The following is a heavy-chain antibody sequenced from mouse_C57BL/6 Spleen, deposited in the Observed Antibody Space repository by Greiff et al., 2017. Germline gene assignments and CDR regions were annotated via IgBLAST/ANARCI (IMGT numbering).Heavy chain of an antibody. V-gene: IGHV5-17*01. Sequence: EVKLMESGGGLVKPGGSLKLSCAASGFTFSDYGMHWVRQAPEKGLEWVAYISSGSSTIYYADTVKGRFTISRDNAKNTLFLQMTSLRSEDTAMYYCARLDDYDAMDYWGQGTSVTVSS. CDR1: GFTFSDYG. J-gene: IGHJ4*01. CDR3: ARLDDYDAMDY. CDR2: ISSGSSTI.